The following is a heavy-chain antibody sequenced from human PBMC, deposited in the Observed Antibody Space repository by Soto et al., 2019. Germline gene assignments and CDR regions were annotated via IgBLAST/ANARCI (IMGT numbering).Heavy chain of an antibody. V-gene: IGHV4-34*04. D-gene: IGHD2-2*01. J-gene: IGHJ6*03. CDR2: INHSGST. CDR1: GGSLSDYY. CDR3: ARPQIKYCSSISCSPDYNYYMDV. Sequence: QVQLHQWGAGLLKPSGTLSLTCGVSGGSLSDYYWAWIRQPPGKGLEWIGEINHSGSTNLNPSLKSRATISVDMSKNQFSLSLISVTAADTALYYCARPQIKYCSSISCSPDYNYYMDVWGTGTAVTVSS.